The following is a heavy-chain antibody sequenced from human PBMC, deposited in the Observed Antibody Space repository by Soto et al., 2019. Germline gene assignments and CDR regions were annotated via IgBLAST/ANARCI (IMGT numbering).Heavy chain of an antibody. CDR2: IKEDGSEK. J-gene: IGHJ5*02. CDR1: GFTFSNYW. V-gene: IGHV3-7*05. D-gene: IGHD2-8*01. CDR3: ARDGTNGRYNWFDP. Sequence: EVQLVESGGDLVQPGGSLRLSCAASGFTFSNYWMTWVRQAPGKGLEWVANIKEDGSEKNYVDSVKGRFTISRDNAKNSLFLQMNSLRAEDTALYFRARDGTNGRYNWFDPWGQGTLVTVSS.